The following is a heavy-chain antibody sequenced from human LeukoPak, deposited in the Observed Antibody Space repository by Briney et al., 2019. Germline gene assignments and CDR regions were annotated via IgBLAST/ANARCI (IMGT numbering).Heavy chain of an antibody. CDR2: ISSSSSTI. V-gene: IGHV3-48*01. CDR1: GFTFSSYH. J-gene: IGHJ4*02. Sequence: GGSLRLSCVGSGFTFSSYHMNWVRQAPGKGLEWVSYISSSSSTIYYADSVKGRFTISRDNAKNSLYLQTNSLRAEDTAVYYCARAQYYSDSTGYYHLHYWGQGTLVTVSS. CDR3: ARAQYYSDSTGYYHLHY. D-gene: IGHD3-22*01.